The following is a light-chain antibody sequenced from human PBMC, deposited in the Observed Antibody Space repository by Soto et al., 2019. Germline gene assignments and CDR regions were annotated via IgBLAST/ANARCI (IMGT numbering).Light chain of an antibody. CDR3: SSYTSDSTLV. J-gene: IGLJ3*02. CDR2: EVI. CDR1: STDVGGYNY. V-gene: IGLV2-14*01. Sequence: QSVLTQPASVSGSPGQSIAISCTGTSTDVGGYNYVSWYQQHPGKAPKLMIYEVINRPSGVSDRFSGAKSGNTASLTISGLQAEDEADYYCSSYTSDSTLVFGGGTKLTVL.